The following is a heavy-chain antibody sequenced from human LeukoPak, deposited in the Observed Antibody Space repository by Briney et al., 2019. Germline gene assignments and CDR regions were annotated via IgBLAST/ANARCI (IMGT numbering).Heavy chain of an antibody. CDR2: IYYSGST. Sequence: PSETLSLTCTVSGGSISSSSYYWGWIRQPPGKGLEWIGSIYYSGSTYYNPSLKSRVTISVDTSKNQFSLKLSSVTAADTAVYYCARRTVAVAGTRNWFDPWGQGTLVTVSS. J-gene: IGHJ5*02. V-gene: IGHV4-39*07. CDR3: ARRTVAVAGTRNWFDP. CDR1: GGSISSSSYY. D-gene: IGHD6-19*01.